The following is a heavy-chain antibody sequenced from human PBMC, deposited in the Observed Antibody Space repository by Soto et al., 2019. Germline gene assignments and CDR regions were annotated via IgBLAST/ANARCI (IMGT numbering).Heavy chain of an antibody. V-gene: IGHV1-58*01. CDR1: GCTFTSSA. CDR3: AADRKGGRITMVRGPKGFDP. CDR2: IVVGSGNT. Sequence: SVKVSCKASGCTFTSSAVQWVRQARGQRPEWIGWIVVGSGNTNYAQKFQERVTITRDMSTSTAYMELSSLRSEDTAVYYCAADRKGGRITMVRGPKGFDPWGQGTLVTVSS. D-gene: IGHD3-10*01. J-gene: IGHJ5*02.